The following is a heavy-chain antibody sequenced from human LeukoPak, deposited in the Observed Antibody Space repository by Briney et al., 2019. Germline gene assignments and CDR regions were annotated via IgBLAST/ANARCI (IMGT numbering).Heavy chain of an antibody. CDR3: ARGGGSGSREFDY. V-gene: IGHV4-31*03. CDR2: IYYSGST. D-gene: IGHD1-26*01. CDR1: GGSISSGGYY. J-gene: IGHJ4*02. Sequence: SETLSPTCTVPGGSISSGGYYWSWIRQHPGKGLEWIGYIYYSGSTYYNPSLKSRVTISVDTSKNQFSLKLSSVTAADTAVYYCARGGGSGSREFDYWGQGTLVTVSS.